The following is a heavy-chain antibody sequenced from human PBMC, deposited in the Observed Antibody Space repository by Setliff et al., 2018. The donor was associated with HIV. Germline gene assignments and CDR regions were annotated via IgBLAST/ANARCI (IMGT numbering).Heavy chain of an antibody. CDR1: GGTFSSYA. V-gene: IGHV1-69*13. CDR3: ARVPVSSYYYYMDV. CDR2: IIPIFVTA. J-gene: IGHJ6*03. D-gene: IGHD3-10*01. Sequence: AASVKVSCKASGGTFSSYAISWVRQAPGQGLEWMGGIIPIFVTANYAQKFQDRVTITADESTSTAYMELRSRRSADTAVYYCARVPVSSYYYYMDVWGKGTTVTVSS.